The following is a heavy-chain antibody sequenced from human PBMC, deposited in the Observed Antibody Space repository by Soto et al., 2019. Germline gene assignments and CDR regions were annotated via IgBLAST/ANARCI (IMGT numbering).Heavy chain of an antibody. V-gene: IGHV1-2*04. CDR3: ARGIAAAAGRGMYV. D-gene: IGHD6-13*01. J-gene: IGHJ6*02. CDR2: INPNSGGT. CDR1: GYTFTGYY. Sequence: ASVKVSCKASGYTFTGYYMHWVRQAPGQGLEWMGWINPNSGGTNYAQKFQGWVTMTRDTSISTAYMELSRLRSDDTAVYYCARGIAAAAGRGMYVCGQGTTVTVSS.